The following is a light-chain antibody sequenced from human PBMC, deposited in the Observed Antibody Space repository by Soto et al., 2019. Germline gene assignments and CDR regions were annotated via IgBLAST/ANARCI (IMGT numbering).Light chain of an antibody. J-gene: IGKJ1*01. CDR1: QSVSSY. CDR3: QQRSNWPLT. Sequence: EIVLTQSPATLSLSPGERATLSCRASQSVSSYFAWYQQKPGQAPRLLIYDASNRATGIPARFSGSGYGTDFTLTISSLEPEDFAVYYCQQRSNWPLTFGQGTKVEIK. CDR2: DAS. V-gene: IGKV3-11*01.